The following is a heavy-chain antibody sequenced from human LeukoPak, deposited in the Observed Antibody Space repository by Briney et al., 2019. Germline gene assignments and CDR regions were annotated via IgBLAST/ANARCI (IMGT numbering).Heavy chain of an antibody. J-gene: IGHJ4*02. CDR3: AKDSKGSGTYYDRYFDY. Sequence: GGSLRLSCAASGFTFSRSGIHWVRQAPGRGLEWVAVISYDERDEYYADSVKGRFTISRDNSKNTLYLQMNSLRAEDTAVYYCAKDSKGSGTYYDRYFDYWGQGTLVTASS. CDR1: GFTFSRSG. D-gene: IGHD3-10*01. CDR2: ISYDERDE. V-gene: IGHV3-30*18.